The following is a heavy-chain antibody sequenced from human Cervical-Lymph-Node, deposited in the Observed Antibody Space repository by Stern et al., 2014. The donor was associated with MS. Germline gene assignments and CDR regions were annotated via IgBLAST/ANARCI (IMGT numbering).Heavy chain of an antibody. J-gene: IGHJ4*02. CDR1: GFTFRSNW. CDR3: VRGRREVAGIDY. Sequence: EDQLVESGGGLVQPGGSLRLSCAASGFTFRSNWMHWVRQAPGKGLMWVSRINTDGSITTYADSVKGRFTISRDSAKNTLYLQMDSLRADDTAVYYCVRGRREVAGIDYWGQGTLVTVSS. CDR2: INTDGSIT. D-gene: IGHD6-19*01. V-gene: IGHV3-74*02.